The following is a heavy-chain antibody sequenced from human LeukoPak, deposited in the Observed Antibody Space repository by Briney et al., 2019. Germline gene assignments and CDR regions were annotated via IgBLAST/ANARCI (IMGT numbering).Heavy chain of an antibody. CDR2: ISSSSSTI. Sequence: PGGSLRLSCAASGFTFSSYSMNWVRQAPGKGLEWVSYISSSSSTIYYADSVKGRFTISRDNAKNSLYLQMNSLRAEDTAVYYCARDGGYYDSSGDAFDIWGQGTMVTVSS. CDR3: ARDGGYYDSSGDAFDI. V-gene: IGHV3-48*04. J-gene: IGHJ3*02. D-gene: IGHD3-22*01. CDR1: GFTFSSYS.